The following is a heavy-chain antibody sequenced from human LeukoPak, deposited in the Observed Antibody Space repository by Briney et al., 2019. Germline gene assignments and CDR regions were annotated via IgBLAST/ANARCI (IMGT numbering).Heavy chain of an antibody. CDR1: GYSISSGYY. V-gene: IGHV4-38-2*02. J-gene: IGHJ4*02. Sequence: KPSETLSLTCTVSGYSISSGYYWGWIRQPPGKGLEWIGSIYHSGSTYYNPSLKSRVTISVDTSKNQFSLKLSSVTAADTAVCYCARELALKYGDYAKWGQGTLVTVSS. D-gene: IGHD4-17*01. CDR3: ARELALKYGDYAK. CDR2: IYHSGST.